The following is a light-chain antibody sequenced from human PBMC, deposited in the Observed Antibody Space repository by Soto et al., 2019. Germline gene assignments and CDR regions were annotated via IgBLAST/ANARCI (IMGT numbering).Light chain of an antibody. Sequence: DIQMTQSPSSLSASVGDRVTITCRASQSISSYLNWYQQKPGKAPKFLIYGASSLQSGVPTRFSGSGSGTDYTLTISSLQPEDFATYYCQQSYSTPPYTFGQGTKLEIK. CDR2: GAS. J-gene: IGKJ2*01. CDR1: QSISSY. V-gene: IGKV1-39*01. CDR3: QQSYSTPPYT.